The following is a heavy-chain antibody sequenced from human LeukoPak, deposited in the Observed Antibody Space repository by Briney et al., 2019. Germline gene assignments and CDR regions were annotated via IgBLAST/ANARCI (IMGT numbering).Heavy chain of an antibody. D-gene: IGHD6-13*01. Sequence: ASVKVSCKASGYTFTSYGISWVRQAPGQGLEWMGWISAYNGNTNYAQKLQGRVTMATDTSTSTAYMELRSLRSDDTAVYYCASRPGSWSRGPADAFDIWGQGTMVTVSS. CDR3: ASRPGSWSRGPADAFDI. V-gene: IGHV1-18*01. CDR1: GYTFTSYG. CDR2: ISAYNGNT. J-gene: IGHJ3*02.